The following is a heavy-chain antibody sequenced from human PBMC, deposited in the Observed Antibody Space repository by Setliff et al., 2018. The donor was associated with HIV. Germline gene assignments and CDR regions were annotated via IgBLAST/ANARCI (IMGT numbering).Heavy chain of an antibody. CDR3: ARLGSGWSDSYYYAMDV. CDR1: GYSFINYA. J-gene: IGHJ6*02. V-gene: IGHV1-18*01. D-gene: IGHD6-19*01. CDR2: ISPYIGHT. Sequence: ASVKVSCKASGYSFINYAISWVRQAPGHGLEWMGWISPYIGHTNYAQNFQGRVTMTIDTSTSTAYMELRSLRSDDTAVYFCARLGSGWSDSYYYAMDVWGQGTTVTVSS.